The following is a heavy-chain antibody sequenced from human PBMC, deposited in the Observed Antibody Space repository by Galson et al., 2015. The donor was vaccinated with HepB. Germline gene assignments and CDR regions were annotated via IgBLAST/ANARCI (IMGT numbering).Heavy chain of an antibody. J-gene: IGHJ4*02. CDR2: ISAYNGNT. D-gene: IGHD3-10*01. V-gene: IGHV1-18*04. Sequence: SVKVSCKASGYTFTSYGISWVRQAPGQGLEWMGWISAYNGNTNYAQKLQGKVTMTTDTSTSTAYMELRSLRSDDTAVYYCARGAWGVIMEYYFDYWGQGTLVTVSS. CDR1: GYTFTSYG. CDR3: ARGAWGVIMEYYFDY.